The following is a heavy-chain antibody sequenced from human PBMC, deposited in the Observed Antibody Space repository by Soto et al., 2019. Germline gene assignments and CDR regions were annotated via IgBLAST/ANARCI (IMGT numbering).Heavy chain of an antibody. CDR1: GYTFSNYG. V-gene: IGHV1-18*01. J-gene: IGHJ4*02. CDR2: ISAYTGNT. D-gene: IGHD2-15*01. CDR3: ARDRDIVVVVPAPDFDY. Sequence: QVQLVQSGAEVKKPGASVKVSCKASGYTFSNYGISWVRRATGQGLEWIGWISAYTGNTKYPQKFQGRVTMTTDTSTTTTYMELRSLRSDDTAVYFYARDRDIVVVVPAPDFDYWGQGTLVTVSS.